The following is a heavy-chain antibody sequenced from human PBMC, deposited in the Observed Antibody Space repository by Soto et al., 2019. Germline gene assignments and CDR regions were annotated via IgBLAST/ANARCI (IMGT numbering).Heavy chain of an antibody. CDR3: AKATSATCTGSICYSFDY. D-gene: IGHD2-21*01. CDR1: GFTFSSYA. Sequence: PGGSLRLSCAASGFTFSSYAMSCVRQAPGQRLEWVATFSGGRDTTWHADSVKGRFTVSRDSSKNTLSLQMNSLRPEDTALYYCAKATSATCTGSICYSFDYWGQGTLVTVSS. J-gene: IGHJ4*02. CDR2: FSGGRDTT. V-gene: IGHV3-23*01.